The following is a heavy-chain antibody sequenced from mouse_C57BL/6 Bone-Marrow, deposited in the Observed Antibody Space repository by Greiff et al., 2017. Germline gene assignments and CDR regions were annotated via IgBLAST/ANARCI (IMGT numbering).Heavy chain of an antibody. CDR1: GYTFTDYY. V-gene: IGHV1-26*01. Sequence: EVQLQQSGPELVKPGASVKISCKASGYTFTDYYMNWVKQSHGQSLEWIGDINPNNGGTSYNQKFKGTATLTVDKSSSTAYMERRSLTSEDSAVYYCSRWSWVQYYFDYWGQGTTLTVSS. CDR3: SRWSWVQYYFDY. CDR2: INPNNGGT. J-gene: IGHJ2*01.